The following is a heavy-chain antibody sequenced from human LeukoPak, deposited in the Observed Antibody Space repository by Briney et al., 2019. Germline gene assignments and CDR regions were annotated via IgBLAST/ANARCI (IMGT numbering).Heavy chain of an antibody. CDR3: ARGGRDGYSTFDY. Sequence: PSETLSLTCAVSGGSISSGGYSWSWIRQPPGKGLEWIGYIYHSGSTYYNPSLKSRVTISVDRSKNQCSLKLSSVTAADTAVYYCARGGRDGYSTFDYWGQGTLVSVSS. V-gene: IGHV4-30-2*01. CDR2: IYHSGST. J-gene: IGHJ4*02. D-gene: IGHD5-24*01. CDR1: GGSISSGGYS.